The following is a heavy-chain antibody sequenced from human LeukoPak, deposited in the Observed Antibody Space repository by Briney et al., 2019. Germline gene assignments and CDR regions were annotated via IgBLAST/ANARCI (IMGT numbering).Heavy chain of an antibody. D-gene: IGHD6-19*01. CDR3: ARGFASSSGWYPAFDI. CDR1: GGSISSYY. Sequence: PSETLSLTCTVSGGSISSYYWSWIRQPPGKGLEWIGYIYYSGSTNYNPSLKSRVTISVDTSKNQFSLRLNSVTAADTAMYYCARGFASSSGWYPAFDIWGHGTMGTVSS. J-gene: IGHJ3*02. CDR2: IYYSGST. V-gene: IGHV4-59*01.